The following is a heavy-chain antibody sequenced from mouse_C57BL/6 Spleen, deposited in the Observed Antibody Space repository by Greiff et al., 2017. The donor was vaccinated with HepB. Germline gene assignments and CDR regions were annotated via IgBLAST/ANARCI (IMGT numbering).Heavy chain of an antibody. J-gene: IGHJ2*01. CDR1: GYAFSSSW. D-gene: IGHD5-5*01. CDR3: ARDYLTGFDY. V-gene: IGHV1-82*01. Sequence: QVQLQQSGPELVKPGASVKISCKASGYAFSSSWMNWVKQRPGKGLEWIGRIYPGDGDTNYNGKFKGKATLTADKSSSTAYMQLSSLTSEDSAVYFCARDYLTGFDYWGQGTTLTVSS. CDR2: IYPGDGDT.